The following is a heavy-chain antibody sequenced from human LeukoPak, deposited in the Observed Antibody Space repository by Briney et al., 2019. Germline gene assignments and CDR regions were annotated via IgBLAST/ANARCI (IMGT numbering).Heavy chain of an antibody. J-gene: IGHJ4*02. Sequence: GGSLRLSCTVSGFIFEDYAMHWVRQVPGKGLEWVSIITSNSGYVAYADSVKGRFSISRDNAKNSLYLQMNSLRTEDMAVYYCVQDSYAISSSGSTFASWGQGTLVTVSS. CDR2: ITSNSGYV. CDR3: VQDSYAISSSGSTFAS. V-gene: IGHV3-9*03. CDR1: GFIFEDYA. D-gene: IGHD2-2*01.